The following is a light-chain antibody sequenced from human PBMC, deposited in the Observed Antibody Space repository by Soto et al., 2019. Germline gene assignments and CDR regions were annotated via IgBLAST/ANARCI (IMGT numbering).Light chain of an antibody. CDR1: GRDVGSYNL. CDR2: EGN. Sequence: QSALTQPASVSGSPGQSITISCTGTGRDVGSYNLVSWYQHHPGKAPKLIIYEGNNRPSGISNRFSGSMSGNTASLTISGLQAEDEADYYCSSPAGTLVFGGGTKLTVL. V-gene: IGLV2-23*01. J-gene: IGLJ2*01. CDR3: SSPAGTLV.